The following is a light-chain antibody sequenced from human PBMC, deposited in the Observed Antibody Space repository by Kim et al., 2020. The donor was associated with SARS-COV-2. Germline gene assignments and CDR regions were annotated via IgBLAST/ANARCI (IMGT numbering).Light chain of an antibody. J-gene: IGKJ1*01. CDR2: AAS. V-gene: IGKV1-39*01. CDR1: QSISTY. CDR3: LQSYRLWT. Sequence: SASVGDRVTITCRASQSISTYLNWYQQKPGKAPKLLIYAASSLQSGVPSRFSGSGSGTDFTLTISSLQPEDFATYYCLQSYRLWTFGQGTKVDIK.